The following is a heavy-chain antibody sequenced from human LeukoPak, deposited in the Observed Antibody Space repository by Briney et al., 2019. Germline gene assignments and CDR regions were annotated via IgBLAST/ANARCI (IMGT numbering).Heavy chain of an antibody. Sequence: PGGSLRLSCAASGFTFSSYWMSWVRQAPGKGLEWVANIKQDGSEKYYVDSVKGRFTISRDNAKNSLYLQMNSLRAEDTAVYYCARYKPGEASTYYYYGMDVWGKGTTVTVSS. CDR3: ARYKPGEASTYYYYGMDV. CDR2: IKQDGSEK. J-gene: IGHJ6*04. D-gene: IGHD2-2*01. CDR1: GFTFSSYW. V-gene: IGHV3-7*03.